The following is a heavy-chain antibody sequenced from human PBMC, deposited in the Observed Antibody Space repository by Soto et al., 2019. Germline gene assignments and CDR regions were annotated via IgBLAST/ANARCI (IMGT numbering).Heavy chain of an antibody. J-gene: IGHJ4*02. CDR3: ASYDFWSGFSVDY. D-gene: IGHD3-3*01. CDR2: ISYDGSNK. V-gene: IGHV3-30*03. Sequence: QVQLVESGGGVVQPGRSLRLSCAASGFTFSSYGMHWVRQAPGKGLEWVAVISYDGSNKYYADSVKGRFTISRDNSKNTLYLQMNSLRAEDTAVYYCASYDFWSGFSVDYWGQGTLVTVSS. CDR1: GFTFSSYG.